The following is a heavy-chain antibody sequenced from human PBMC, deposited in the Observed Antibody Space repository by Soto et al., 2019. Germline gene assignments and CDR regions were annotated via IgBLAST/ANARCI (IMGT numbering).Heavy chain of an antibody. D-gene: IGHD6-13*01. Sequence: EVQLVESGGGLVQPGRSLRLSCEASGFTFDDHTMHWVRQAPGKGLEWVSGISWNSGSIGYADSVKGRFTISRDNAKNSRYLQMNSLRVEDTALYYCAKLARGGSSWSDYWGQGILVTVSS. CDR1: GFTFDDHT. CDR3: AKLARGGSSWSDY. J-gene: IGHJ4*02. V-gene: IGHV3-9*01. CDR2: ISWNSGSI.